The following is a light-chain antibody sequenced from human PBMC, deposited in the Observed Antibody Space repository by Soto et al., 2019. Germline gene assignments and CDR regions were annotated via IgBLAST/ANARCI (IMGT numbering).Light chain of an antibody. J-gene: IGKJ1*01. V-gene: IGKV2-24*01. CDR1: QILVHSDGNTY. Sequence: DIVMNQTPLSSHVTLGQTASISCSSSQILVHSDGNTYLSWLQQRPGQPPRPLIYKISNRFSGVPDRFSGSGAGTDFTLKISRVEAEHVGVYYCMQGTQFHQTFGQGTKVE. CDR3: MQGTQFHQT. CDR2: KIS.